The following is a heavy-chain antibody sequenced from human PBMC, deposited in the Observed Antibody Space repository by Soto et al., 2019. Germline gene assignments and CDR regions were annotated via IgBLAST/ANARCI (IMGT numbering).Heavy chain of an antibody. D-gene: IGHD1-26*01. V-gene: IGHV3-74*01. J-gene: IGHJ5*02. CDR1: KFSFSGYW. Sequence: EVQLVESGGGLVQPGGSLRLSCAASKFSFSGYWMHWVRQAPGKGLMWVSRVNPDGSTTTYADSVKGRFTISRDNAKNTVFRQMNSLRADDTAVYYCAKVASGSYDWFDPWGQRTLVTVSS. CDR3: AKVASGSYDWFDP. CDR2: VNPDGSTT.